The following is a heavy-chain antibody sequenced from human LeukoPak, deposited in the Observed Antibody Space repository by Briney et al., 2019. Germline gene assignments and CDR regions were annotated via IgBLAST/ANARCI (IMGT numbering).Heavy chain of an antibody. CDR1: GFTFSSFA. V-gene: IGHV3-23*01. CDR3: TKDQEIATIGGYFDS. CDR2: ISGNGRDT. D-gene: IGHD5-24*01. Sequence: GGSLRLSCEGSGFTFSSFAMNWVRQAPGKGPEWVASISGNGRDTYYADSVKGRFTISRDSPDNTLYLQMNGLRTDDTAVYYCTKDQEIATIGGYFDSWGQGTLVIVSS. J-gene: IGHJ4*03.